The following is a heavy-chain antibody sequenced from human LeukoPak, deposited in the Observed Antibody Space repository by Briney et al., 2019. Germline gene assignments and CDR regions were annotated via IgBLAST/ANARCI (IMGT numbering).Heavy chain of an antibody. D-gene: IGHD6-25*01. CDR1: GDSVSSNSAA. V-gene: IGHV6-1*01. CDR3: TRSPQEAAEFDY. CDR2: TYYRSKWYN. J-gene: IGHJ4*02. Sequence: SQTLSLTCAISGDSVSSNSAAWNWIRQSPSRGLEWLGRTYYRSKWYNDYAISVKSRITIHPDTSKNQFSLRLNSVTPEDTAVYYCTRSPQEAAEFDYWGQGTLVTVSS.